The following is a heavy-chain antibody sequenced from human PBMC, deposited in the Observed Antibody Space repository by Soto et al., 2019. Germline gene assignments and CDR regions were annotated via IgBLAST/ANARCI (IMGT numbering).Heavy chain of an antibody. CDR2: ISWNSGTT. D-gene: IGHD3-16*01. CDR1: GFIFDDYA. V-gene: IGHV3-9*01. Sequence: EMQLVESGGGLVQPGRSLRLSCAASGFIFDDYAMYWVRQAPGKGLEWVSGISWNSGTTGYADSVKGRFTISRDNAKNSLYLKMTTLRVEDTALYYWAKGIIWGGEVEYYGMDFWGQGHRVSVSS. J-gene: IGHJ6*01. CDR3: AKGIIWGGEVEYYGMDF.